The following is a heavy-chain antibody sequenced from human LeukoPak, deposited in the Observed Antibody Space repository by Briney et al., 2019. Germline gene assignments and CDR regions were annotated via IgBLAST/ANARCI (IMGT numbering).Heavy chain of an antibody. CDR1: GGSISSGGYS. CDR2: IYHSGST. Sequence: SETLSLTCAVSGGSISSGGYSWSWIRQPPGKGLEWIGYIYHSGSTYYNPSLKSRVTISVDRSKNQFSLKLSSVTAADTAVYYCASKGIAVAGGDYWGQGTLVTVSS. D-gene: IGHD6-19*01. CDR3: ASKGIAVAGGDY. J-gene: IGHJ4*02. V-gene: IGHV4-30-2*01.